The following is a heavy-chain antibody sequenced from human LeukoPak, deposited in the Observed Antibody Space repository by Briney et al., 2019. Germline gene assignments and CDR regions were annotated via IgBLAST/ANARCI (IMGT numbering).Heavy chain of an antibody. Sequence: ASVKVSCKASGYTFTSYYMHWVPQAPGQGLEWVGIIDPSGGSISYAQKFQGRVTMTRDTSTSTAYMELRSLRSEDTAVYYCARDHYHKIHSVMVTAPDYWGQGTLVIVSS. CDR3: ARDHYHKIHSVMVTAPDY. CDR1: GYTFTSYY. J-gene: IGHJ4*02. V-gene: IGHV1-46*01. CDR2: IDPSGGSI. D-gene: IGHD2-21*02.